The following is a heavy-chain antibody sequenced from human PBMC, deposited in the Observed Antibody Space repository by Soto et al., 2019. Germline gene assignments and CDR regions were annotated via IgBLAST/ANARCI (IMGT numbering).Heavy chain of an antibody. CDR2: LSGGDDST. Sequence: EVQLLESGGGLVQPGGSLRLSCAASGFTFSHFAMSWVRQAPGKGLEWVSTLSGGDDSTYYADSVKDRFTISRDNSKNPLYLQLNSLRAEDTAVYYCAKKYHYGSGTYLYYFDYWGQGNLVTVSS. J-gene: IGHJ4*02. CDR3: AKKYHYGSGTYLYYFDY. V-gene: IGHV3-23*01. CDR1: GFTFSHFA. D-gene: IGHD3-10*01.